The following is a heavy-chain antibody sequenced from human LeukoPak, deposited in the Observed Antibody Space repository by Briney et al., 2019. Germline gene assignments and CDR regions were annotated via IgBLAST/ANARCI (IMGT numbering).Heavy chain of an antibody. J-gene: IGHJ4*02. D-gene: IGHD3-10*01. CDR2: AFHTGST. V-gene: IGHV4-59*01. CDR3: ARGAASVVRGDVHFDS. Sequence: PSETLSLTCTVSGDSFRTFYWSWLRQPPGKGLEWIGFAFHTGSTNYTPSLKSRITMSVESSKNQFSLKVTSVTAADTAVYCCARGAASVVRGDVHFDSWGQGTLVTVSS. CDR1: GDSFRTFY.